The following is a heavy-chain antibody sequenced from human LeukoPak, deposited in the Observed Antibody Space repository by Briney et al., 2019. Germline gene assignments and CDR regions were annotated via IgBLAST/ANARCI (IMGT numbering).Heavy chain of an antibody. CDR1: GYSFTSYW. CDR3: ARQGAVAGNYYYYSVMDG. J-gene: IGHJ6*02. CDR2: IYPGDSDT. D-gene: IGHD6-19*01. V-gene: IGHV5-51*01. Sequence: GDSLMISCTGSGYSFTSYWIGWVRQMPGKGLEWMGIIYPGDSDTRYSPSFQGRVTISADKSISTAYLQWSSLKASDTAMYYCARQGAVAGNYYYYSVMDGWGQGTTVTVSS.